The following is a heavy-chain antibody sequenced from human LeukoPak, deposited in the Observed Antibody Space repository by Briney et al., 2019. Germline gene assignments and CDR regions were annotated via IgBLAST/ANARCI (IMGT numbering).Heavy chain of an antibody. V-gene: IGHV3-48*01. CDR2: ISSSSSTI. CDR1: GFTFSSYS. CDR3: ARDRYSGHSDY. D-gene: IGHD6-19*01. J-gene: IGHJ4*02. Sequence: GGSLRLSCAASGFTFSSYSMNWVRQAPGKGLEWVSYISSSSSTIYYADSVKGRFTISRDNAKNSLYLQMNSLRAEDTAVYYCARDRYSGHSDYWGQGTLVTVSS.